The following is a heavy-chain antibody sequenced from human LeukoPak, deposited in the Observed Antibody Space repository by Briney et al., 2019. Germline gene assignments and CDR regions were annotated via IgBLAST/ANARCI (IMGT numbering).Heavy chain of an antibody. V-gene: IGHV1-2*02. Sequence: EASVKVSCKASGYSFSAYYMHWVRQAPGQGLEWMGWIDPSSGTSYAQKFQGRVTMTRDTPISTAHMELSRLTSDDTAVYYCTRGGRLEFDYWGQGPLVTVSS. CDR2: IDPSSGT. J-gene: IGHJ4*02. CDR3: TRGGRLEFDY. CDR1: GYSFSAYY. D-gene: IGHD2-15*01.